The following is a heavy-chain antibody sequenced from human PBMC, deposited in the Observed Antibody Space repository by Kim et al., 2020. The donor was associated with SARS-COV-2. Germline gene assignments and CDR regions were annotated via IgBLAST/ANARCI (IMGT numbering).Heavy chain of an antibody. D-gene: IGHD6-13*01. J-gene: IGHJ4*02. CDR1: GFTFSSYG. CDR2: ISYDGSNK. Sequence: GGSLRLSCAASGFTFSSYGMHWVRQAPGKGLEWVAVISYDGSNKYYADSVKGRFTISRDNSKNTLYLQMNSLRAEDTAVYYCAKDLSWKTYYFDYWGQGTLVTVSS. CDR3: AKDLSWKTYYFDY. V-gene: IGHV3-30*18.